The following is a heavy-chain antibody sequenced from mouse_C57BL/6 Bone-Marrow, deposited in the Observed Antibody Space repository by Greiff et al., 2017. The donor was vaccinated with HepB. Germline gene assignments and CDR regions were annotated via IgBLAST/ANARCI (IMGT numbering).Heavy chain of an antibody. D-gene: IGHD1-1*01. CDR3: AKITTVVATGDY. CDR1: GYTFTSYW. V-gene: IGHV1-55*01. Sequence: VQLQQPGAELVKPGASVKMSCKASGYTFTSYWITWVKQRPGQGLEWIGDIYPGSGSTNYNEKFKGKATLTVDTSSSTAYMELHSLTSEDSAVYFCAKITTVVATGDYWGQGTTLTVSS. J-gene: IGHJ2*01. CDR2: IYPGSGST.